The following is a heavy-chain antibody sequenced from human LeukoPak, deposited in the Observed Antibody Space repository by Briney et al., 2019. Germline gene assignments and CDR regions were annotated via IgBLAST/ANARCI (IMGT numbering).Heavy chain of an antibody. J-gene: IGHJ3*02. V-gene: IGHV1-18*01. Sequence: EASVKVSYKASGYTFTSYGISWVRQAPGQGLEWMGWISAYNGNTNYAQKLQGRVTMTTDTSTSTAYMELRSLRSDDTAVYYCARAVITMVRGVIGAFDIWGQGTMVTVSS. D-gene: IGHD3-10*01. CDR1: GYTFTSYG. CDR3: ARAVITMVRGVIGAFDI. CDR2: ISAYNGNT.